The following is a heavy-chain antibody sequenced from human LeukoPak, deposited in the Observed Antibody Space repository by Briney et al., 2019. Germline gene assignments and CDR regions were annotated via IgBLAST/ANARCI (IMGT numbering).Heavy chain of an antibody. J-gene: IGHJ5*02. CDR3: ARTRSYSSGWYDWFDP. D-gene: IGHD6-19*01. Sequence: ASVKVSCKASGYTFTGYYTHWVRQAPGQGLEWMGWINPNSGGTNYAQKFQGRVTMTRDTSISTAYMELSRLRSDDTAVYYCARTRSYSSGWYDWFDPWGQGTQVTVSS. CDR2: INPNSGGT. V-gene: IGHV1-2*02. CDR1: GYTFTGYY.